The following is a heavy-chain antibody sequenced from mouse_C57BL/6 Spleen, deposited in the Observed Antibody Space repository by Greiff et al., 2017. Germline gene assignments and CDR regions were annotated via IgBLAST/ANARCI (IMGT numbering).Heavy chain of an antibody. D-gene: IGHD6-1*01. Sequence: QVQLQQSGAELARPGASVKLSCKASGYTFTSYGISWVKQRTGQGLEWIGKIYPRSGNTYYNEKVKGKATLTADKASSTAYMELRSLTSEDSAVYFCASCSPWFAYWGQGTLVTVSA. V-gene: IGHV1-81*01. J-gene: IGHJ3*01. CDR3: ASCSPWFAY. CDR1: GYTFTSYG. CDR2: IYPRSGNT.